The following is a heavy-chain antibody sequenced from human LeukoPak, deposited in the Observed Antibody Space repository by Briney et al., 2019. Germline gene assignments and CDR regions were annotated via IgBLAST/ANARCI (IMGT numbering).Heavy chain of an antibody. Sequence: GGSLRLSCAASGFTFSSYSMNWVRQAPGKGLEWISYITTSGGAKNYADSVKGRFTISRDNAENSLYLQMNSLRAEDMAVYYCARGSDLKYFQYWGQGTLVTVSS. J-gene: IGHJ1*01. CDR1: GFTFSSYS. V-gene: IGHV3-48*01. CDR2: ITTSGGAK. CDR3: ARGSDLKYFQY.